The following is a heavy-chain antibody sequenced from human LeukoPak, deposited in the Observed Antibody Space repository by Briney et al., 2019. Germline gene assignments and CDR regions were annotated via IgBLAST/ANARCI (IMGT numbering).Heavy chain of an antibody. V-gene: IGHV1-18*01. Sequence: ASVKVSCTASGYTFTTYGISWVRQAPGQGLEWMGWISAYNGNTNYAQKLQGRVTMTTDTSTSTAYMELRSLRSDDTAVYYCARDGRKDYYYYGMDVWGQGTTVTVSS. D-gene: IGHD1-26*01. CDR1: GYTFTTYG. CDR2: ISAYNGNT. J-gene: IGHJ6*02. CDR3: ARDGRKDYYYYGMDV.